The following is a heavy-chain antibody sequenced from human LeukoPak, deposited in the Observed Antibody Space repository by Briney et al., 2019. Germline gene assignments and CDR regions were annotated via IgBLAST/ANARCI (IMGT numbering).Heavy chain of an antibody. CDR1: GGSFSGYY. J-gene: IGHJ6*03. D-gene: IGHD6-13*01. CDR3: ARGEAAAGPMDYMDV. V-gene: IGHV4-34*01. Sequence: PSETLSLTCAVYGGSFSGYYWSWIRQPPGKGLEWIGEVNHSGSTNYNPSLKSRVTMSVDTSKNQFSLELSSVTAADTAVYYCARGEAAAGPMDYMDVWDTGATVTVSS. CDR2: VNHSGST.